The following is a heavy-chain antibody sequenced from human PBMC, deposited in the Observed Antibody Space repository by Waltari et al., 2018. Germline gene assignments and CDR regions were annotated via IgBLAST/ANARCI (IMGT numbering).Heavy chain of an antibody. CDR1: GGTFSSYA. CDR2: FMPIFCSA. D-gene: IGHD4-17*01. CDR3: AGGSGYGDYVGGYYYSGMDV. J-gene: IGHJ6*02. Sequence: QVQLVQSGAEVKKPGSSVKVSCKASGGTFSSYAISWVGQAPGQGLGWMGGFMPIFCSATYAPKFQGRVTITADESTSTAYMELSSLRSEDTAVYYCAGGSGYGDYVGGYYYSGMDVWGQGTTVTVSS. V-gene: IGHV1-69*12.